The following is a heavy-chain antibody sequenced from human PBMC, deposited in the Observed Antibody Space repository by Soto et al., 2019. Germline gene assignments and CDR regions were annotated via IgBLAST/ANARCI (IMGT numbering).Heavy chain of an antibody. CDR2: VKRKVDGGTT. Sequence: EVQLVESGGGLVKPGGSLRLSCAASGFSFNDAWMNWVRQAPGKGLEWVGRVKRKVDGGTTHYAAPVEGRFTISRDDSKNTLSLQMNSLKTEDTAVYYCSTGSVEGYWGQGILVTVSS. CDR3: STGSVEGY. CDR1: GFSFNDAW. J-gene: IGHJ4*02. V-gene: IGHV3-15*07. D-gene: IGHD3-3*01.